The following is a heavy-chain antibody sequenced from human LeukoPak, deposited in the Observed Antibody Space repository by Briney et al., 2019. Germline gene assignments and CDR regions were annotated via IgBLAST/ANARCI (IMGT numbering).Heavy chain of an antibody. Sequence: PGGSLRLSCAASGYTFTGYYMHWVRQAPGQGLEWMGWINPNSGGTNYAQKFQGRVTMTRDTSISTAYMELSRLRSDDTAVYYCARGTRAWFGELSTNDYWGQGTLVTVSS. CDR1: GYTFTGYY. CDR3: ARGTRAWFGELSTNDY. D-gene: IGHD3-10*01. V-gene: IGHV1-2*02. CDR2: INPNSGGT. J-gene: IGHJ4*02.